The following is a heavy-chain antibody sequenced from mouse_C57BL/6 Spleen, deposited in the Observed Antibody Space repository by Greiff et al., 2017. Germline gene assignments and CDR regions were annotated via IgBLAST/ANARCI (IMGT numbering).Heavy chain of an antibody. CDR1: GYTFTSYW. CDR2: IDPNSGGT. CDR3: ARAGGSSYDWYFDV. J-gene: IGHJ1*03. V-gene: IGHV1-72*01. Sequence: QVQLQQPGAELVKPGASVKLSCKASGYTFTSYWMHWVKQRPGRGLEWIGRIDPNSGGTKYNEKFKSKATLTVDKPSSTSYMQRSSLTSEDSAVYYCARAGGSSYDWYFDVWGTGTTVTVAS. D-gene: IGHD1-1*01.